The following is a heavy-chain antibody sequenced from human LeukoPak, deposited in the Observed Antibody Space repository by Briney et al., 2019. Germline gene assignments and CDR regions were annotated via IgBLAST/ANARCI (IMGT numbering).Heavy chain of an antibody. Sequence: SEXLSLTCTVSGGSISSGSYYWSWNRQPAGKGLEWIGRIYTSGSTNYNPSLKRRVTISENTSKKQFTQKRRDRTGADGAVYYCARGPYFGTRGYWFDPWGQGTLVTVSS. CDR3: ARGPYFGTRGYWFDP. CDR1: GGSISSGSYY. D-gene: IGHD3-10*01. J-gene: IGHJ5*02. CDR2: IYTSGST. V-gene: IGHV4-61*02.